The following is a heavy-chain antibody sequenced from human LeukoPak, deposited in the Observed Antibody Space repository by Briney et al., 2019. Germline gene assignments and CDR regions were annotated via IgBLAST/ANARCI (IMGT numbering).Heavy chain of an antibody. CDR1: GFTFSSYG. CDR2: IWYDGSNK. Sequence: GGSLRLSCAASGFTFSSYGMHWVRQAPGKGLEWVAVIWYDGSNKYYADSVKGRFTISRDNSKNTLYLQMNSLRAEDTAVYYCAIPGRVYRSAWYPEYCFDYWGQGTLVTVSS. V-gene: IGHV3-33*01. J-gene: IGHJ4*02. CDR3: AIPGRVYRSAWYPEYCFDY. D-gene: IGHD6-19*01.